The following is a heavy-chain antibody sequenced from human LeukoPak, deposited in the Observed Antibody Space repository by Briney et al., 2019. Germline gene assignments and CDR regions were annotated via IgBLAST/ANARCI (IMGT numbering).Heavy chain of an antibody. CDR3: ASLYASGWRFFDY. D-gene: IGHD6-19*01. J-gene: IGHJ4*02. V-gene: IGHV3-30*04. Sequence: PGGSLRLSCAASGFTFSDYALHWVRQAPGKGLEWVAVVSYDGSNDYYADSVKGRFTISRDDSKNTVYLQMNSLRAEDTAVYYCASLYASGWRFFDYWGQGTLVTVSS. CDR2: VSYDGSND. CDR1: GFTFSDYA.